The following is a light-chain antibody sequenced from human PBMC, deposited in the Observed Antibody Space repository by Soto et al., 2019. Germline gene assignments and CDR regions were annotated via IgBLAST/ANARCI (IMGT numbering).Light chain of an antibody. CDR3: SSYTSSSTRV. CDR1: SSDVGGYNY. CDR2: DVS. Sequence: QSVLTQPASVSGAPGQSINISCTGTSSDVGGYNYVSWCQQHPGKAPKLMIYDVSNRPSGVSNRFSGSKSGNTASLTISGLQAEDEADYYCSSYTSSSTRVFGTGTKVTVL. V-gene: IGLV2-14*01. J-gene: IGLJ1*01.